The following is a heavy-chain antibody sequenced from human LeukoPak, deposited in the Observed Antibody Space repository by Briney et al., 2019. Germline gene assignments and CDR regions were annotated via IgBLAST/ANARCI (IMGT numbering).Heavy chain of an antibody. CDR2: ISAYNGNT. CDR1: GYTFTSYG. V-gene: IGHV1-18*01. CDR3: ATSGYCSSTSCYYYYYMDV. D-gene: IGHD2-2*03. Sequence: ASVKVSCKASGYTFTSYGISWVRQAPGQGLEWMGWISAYNGNTNYAQELQGRVTMTTDTSTSTAYMELRSLRSDDTAVYYCATSGYCSSTSCYYYYYMDVWGKGTTVTISS. J-gene: IGHJ6*03.